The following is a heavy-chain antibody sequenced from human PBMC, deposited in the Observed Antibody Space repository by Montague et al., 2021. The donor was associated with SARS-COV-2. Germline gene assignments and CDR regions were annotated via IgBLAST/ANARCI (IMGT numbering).Heavy chain of an antibody. J-gene: IGHJ5*02. CDR1: GGPITSYY. CDR3: ARGLENYGSGSHPLDP. CDR2: IYHSGST. Sequence: SETLSLTCAVSGGPITSYYWNWIRQPPGKGLEYIGYIYHSGSTTYNPSLKSRVSISVDTSKNQFSLKLRSVTAADTAVYYCARGLENYGSGSHPLDPWGQGTLVTVSS. D-gene: IGHD3-10*01. V-gene: IGHV4-59*01.